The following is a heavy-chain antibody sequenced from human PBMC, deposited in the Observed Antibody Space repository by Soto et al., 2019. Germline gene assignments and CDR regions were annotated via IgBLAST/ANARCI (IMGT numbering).Heavy chain of an antibody. D-gene: IGHD3-10*01. V-gene: IGHV1-46*03. CDR1: GYTFTSYY. Sequence: VSVKVSCKASGYTFTSYYMHWVRQAPGQGLEWMGIINPSGGSTSYAQRFQGRVTMTRDTSTSTVYIELSSLRSEDTAVYYCARATMIRNWFDPWGQGTLVTVSS. CDR2: INPSGGST. J-gene: IGHJ5*02. CDR3: ARATMIRNWFDP.